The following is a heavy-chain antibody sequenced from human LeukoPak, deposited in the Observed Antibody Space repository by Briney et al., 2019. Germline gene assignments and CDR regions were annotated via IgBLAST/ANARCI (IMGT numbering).Heavy chain of an antibody. CDR2: INPSGGST. Sequence: ASVKVSCKASGGTFSSYAISWVRQAPGQGLEWMGIINPSGGSTSYAQKFQGRVTMTRDTSTSTVYMELSSLRSEDTAVYYCARLGPHYGGNPDNWFDPWGQGTLVTVSS. J-gene: IGHJ5*02. D-gene: IGHD4-23*01. CDR1: GGTFSSYA. V-gene: IGHV1-46*01. CDR3: ARLGPHYGGNPDNWFDP.